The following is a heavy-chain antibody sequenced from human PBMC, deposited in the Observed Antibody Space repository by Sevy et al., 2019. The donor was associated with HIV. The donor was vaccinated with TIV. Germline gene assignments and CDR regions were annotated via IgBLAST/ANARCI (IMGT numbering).Heavy chain of an antibody. J-gene: IGHJ6*02. CDR3: ARDCSSANGLWGMDV. D-gene: IGHD2-2*01. Sequence: GGSLRLSCAASGFTFNSYWMSWVRQAPGKGLEWVANIKKDGSEKYYVDSVKGRFTISRDNAKNSLYLQMDSLRAEDTAVYYGARDCSSANGLWGMDVWGQGTTVTVSS. CDR2: IKKDGSEK. V-gene: IGHV3-7*03. CDR1: GFTFNSYW.